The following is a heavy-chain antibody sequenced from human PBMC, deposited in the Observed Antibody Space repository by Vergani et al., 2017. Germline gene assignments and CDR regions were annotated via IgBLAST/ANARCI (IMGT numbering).Heavy chain of an antibody. D-gene: IGHD3-22*01. V-gene: IGHV3-30*02. CDR3: TKAGQYDSDNFHDS. CDR2: IRYDGTKR. CDR1: GFTFRIYG. J-gene: IGHJ1*01. Sequence: QVQLVESGGGVVQPGGSLRLSCIASGFTFRIYGMHWVHQAPGKGLEWVAFIRYDGTKRFYGDSVKGRFTISRDNSQTTVFLQMNSLRADDSAVYYCTKAGQYDSDNFHDSWGQGALVTVAS.